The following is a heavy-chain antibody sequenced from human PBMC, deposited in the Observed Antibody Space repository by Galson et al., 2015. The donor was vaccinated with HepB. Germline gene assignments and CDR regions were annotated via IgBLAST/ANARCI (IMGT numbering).Heavy chain of an antibody. CDR1: GDTFSSYT. CDR3: ARNIFGVVIHSQGGMDV. CDR2: IIPILGIA. D-gene: IGHD3-3*02. V-gene: IGHV1-69*02. Sequence: SVKVSCKASGDTFSSYTISWVRQAPGQGLEWMGRIIPILGIANYAQKFQGRVTITADKSTSTAYMELSSLRSEDTAVYYCARNIFGVVIHSQGGMDVWGQGTTVTVSS. J-gene: IGHJ6*02.